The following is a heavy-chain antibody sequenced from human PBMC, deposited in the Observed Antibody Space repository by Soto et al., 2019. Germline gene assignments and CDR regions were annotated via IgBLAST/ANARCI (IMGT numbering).Heavy chain of an antibody. CDR2: MNPNSGGT. D-gene: IGHD6-13*01. J-gene: IGHJ4*02. CDR1: GYTFSGYF. CDR3: ARGYYSSSWRGFDY. V-gene: IGHV1-2*02. Sequence: QVQLVQSGADVKKPRASVKVSCKTSGYTFSGYFMQWLRQAPGQGLAWMGWMNPNSGGTDYAQSFQGRVSMTWDTSISTAYMELSRLRSDDTAIYYCARGYYSSSWRGFDYWGQGTLVTVSS.